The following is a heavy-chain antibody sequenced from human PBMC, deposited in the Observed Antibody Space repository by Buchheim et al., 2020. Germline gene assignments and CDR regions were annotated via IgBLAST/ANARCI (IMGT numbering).Heavy chain of an antibody. V-gene: IGHV1-46*01. D-gene: IGHD3-10*01. J-gene: IGHJ4*02. Sequence: QVQLVQSGAEVKKPGASVKVSCKASGYTFTTYYIHWVRQAPGQGLEWMGVINPSGGSPTYAQKFQDRVTMTRDTSTSTFYMQLSSLRSEDTAVYYCATEAVWGLGSLGPFDSWGQGTL. CDR2: INPSGGSP. CDR3: ATEAVWGLGSLGPFDS. CDR1: GYTFTTYY.